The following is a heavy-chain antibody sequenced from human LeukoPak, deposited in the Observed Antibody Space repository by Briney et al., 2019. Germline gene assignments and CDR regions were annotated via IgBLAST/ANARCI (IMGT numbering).Heavy chain of an antibody. CDR2: INHSGST. J-gene: IGHJ6*03. CDR1: GGSFSGYY. V-gene: IGHV4-34*01. Sequence: SETLSLTCAVYGGSFSGYYWSWIRQPPGKGLEWIGEINHSGSTNYNPSLKSRVTISVDTSKNQFSLKLSSVTAADTAVYYCARLTPGIAAAGTGGYYYYYMDVWGNGTTVTISS. D-gene: IGHD6-13*01. CDR3: ARLTPGIAAAGTGGYYYYYMDV.